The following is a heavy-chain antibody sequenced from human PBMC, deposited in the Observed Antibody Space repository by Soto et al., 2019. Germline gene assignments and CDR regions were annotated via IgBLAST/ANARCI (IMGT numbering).Heavy chain of an antibody. J-gene: IGHJ4*01. D-gene: IGHD3-10*01. CDR2: IYSGGST. Sequence: GGSLRLSCAASGFTVSSNYMSWVRQAPGKGLEWVSIIYSGGSTYYADSVKGRFTISRDNSKNTLYLQMNSLRAEDTAVYYCETTLYGSWTCYSSYPPLYRGRGTLDTGSS. V-gene: IGHV3-66*01. CDR1: GFTVSSNY. CDR3: ETTLYGSWTCYSSYPPLY.